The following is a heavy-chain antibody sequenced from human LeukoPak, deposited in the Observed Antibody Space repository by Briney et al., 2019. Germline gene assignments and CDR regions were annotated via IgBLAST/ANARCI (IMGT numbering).Heavy chain of an antibody. CDR2: IIPIFGTA. CDR3: ASSDCSSTSCYYNWFDP. V-gene: IGHV1-69*05. Sequence: ASVKVSCKASGGTFSSYAISWVRQAPGQGLEWMGGIIPIFGTANYAQKFQGRVTITTDESTSTAYMELSSLRSEDTAVYYCASSDCSSTSCYYNWFDPWGQGTLVTVSS. J-gene: IGHJ5*02. D-gene: IGHD2-2*01. CDR1: GGTFSSYA.